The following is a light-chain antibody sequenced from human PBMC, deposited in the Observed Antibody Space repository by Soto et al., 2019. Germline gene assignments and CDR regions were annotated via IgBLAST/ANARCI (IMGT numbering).Light chain of an antibody. CDR3: QQYFSAPFT. Sequence: DIVMTQSPDSLAVSLGERATINCKSSLSVLYSSINKNYLAWYQQKPGQSPRLLIYWASGRESGVPDRFSGSGSGTYFTLTISSLQAEDVPVYYCQQYFSAPFTFGPGTKVDIK. J-gene: IGKJ3*01. V-gene: IGKV4-1*01. CDR2: WAS. CDR1: LSVLYSSINKNY.